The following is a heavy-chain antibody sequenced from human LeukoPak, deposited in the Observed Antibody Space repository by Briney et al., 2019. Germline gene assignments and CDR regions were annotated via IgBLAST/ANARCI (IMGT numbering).Heavy chain of an antibody. J-gene: IGHJ4*02. D-gene: IGHD6-19*01. CDR1: GFTFSSYA. V-gene: IGHV3-23*01. Sequence: GGSLRLSCAASGFTFSSYAMSWVRQAPGKGLEWFSAIGGSGGSTSYADSVKGRFTISRDNSKNTLYLQMNSLRAEDTAVYYCAKDSGYSSGWSDYWGQGTLATVSS. CDR3: AKDSGYSSGWSDY. CDR2: IGGSGGST.